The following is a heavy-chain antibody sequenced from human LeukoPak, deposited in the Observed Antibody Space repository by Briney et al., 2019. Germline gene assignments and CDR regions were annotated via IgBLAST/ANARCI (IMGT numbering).Heavy chain of an antibody. V-gene: IGHV3-9*01. CDR1: GFTFDDYA. Sequence: GRSLRLSCAASGFTFDDYAMRWVRQAPGKGLEWVSGISWNSGSIGYADSVKGRFTTSRDNAKNSLYLQMNSLRAEDTALYYCAKGLRGEQQLVLDYYFDYWGQGTLVTVSS. CDR3: AKGLRGEQQLVLDYYFDY. D-gene: IGHD6-13*01. J-gene: IGHJ4*02. CDR2: ISWNSGSI.